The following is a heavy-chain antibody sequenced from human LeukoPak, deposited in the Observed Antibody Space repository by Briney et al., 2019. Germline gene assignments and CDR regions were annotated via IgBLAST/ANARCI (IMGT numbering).Heavy chain of an antibody. CDR2: IKSKTDGGTT. D-gene: IGHD1-26*01. Sequence: GGSLRLSCAASGFTFSNAWMSWVRQAPGKGLEWVGRIKSKTDGGTTDYAAPVKGRFTISRDDSKNTLYLQMNSLKTEDTAVYYCTTDGWELHTYYYYYMDVWSKGTTVTVSS. J-gene: IGHJ6*03. CDR1: GFTFSNAW. CDR3: TTDGWELHTYYYYYMDV. V-gene: IGHV3-15*01.